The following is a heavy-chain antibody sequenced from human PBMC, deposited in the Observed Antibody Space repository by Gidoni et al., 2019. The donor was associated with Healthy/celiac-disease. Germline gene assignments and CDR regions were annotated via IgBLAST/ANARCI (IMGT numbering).Heavy chain of an antibody. V-gene: IGHV3-21*01. CDR3: ARARGTPYYFDY. CDR2: ISSSSSYI. CDR1: GFTFSSYS. J-gene: IGHJ4*02. Sequence: EVELVESGGGRVKPGGSLRRYCDASGFTFSSYSMNWVRQAPGKGLEWVSSISSSSSYIYYADSVKGRFTISRDNATNSLYLQMNSLRAEDTAVYYCARARGTPYYFDYWGQGTLVTVSS. D-gene: IGHD6-25*01.